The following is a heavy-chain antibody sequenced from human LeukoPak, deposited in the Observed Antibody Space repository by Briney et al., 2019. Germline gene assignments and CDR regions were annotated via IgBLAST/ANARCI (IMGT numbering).Heavy chain of an antibody. CDR3: ANSGRQSPSYPLHY. D-gene: IGHD3-10*01. Sequence: ASVKVSCKASGYTFTNYGISWVRQAPGQGLEWMGWISAYNGNTNYAQKLQGRVTMTTDTSTSTAYMELRSLRSDDTAVYYCANSGRQSPSYPLHYWGQGTLVTVSS. V-gene: IGHV1-18*01. CDR1: GYTFTNYG. J-gene: IGHJ4*02. CDR2: ISAYNGNT.